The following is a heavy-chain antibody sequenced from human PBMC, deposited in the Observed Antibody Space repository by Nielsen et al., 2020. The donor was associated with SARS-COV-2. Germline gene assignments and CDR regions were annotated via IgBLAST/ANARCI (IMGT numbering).Heavy chain of an antibody. CDR2: ISGYNGDT. CDR1: GYTFTNYG. V-gene: IGHV1-18*04. CDR3: ARPITNNYYYYYMDV. J-gene: IGHJ6*03. Sequence: ASVKVSCKASGYTFTNYGISWVRQAPGKGLEWMGWISGYNGDTNYAQKFQGRVTMTIDTSTSTAYMELMSLRSDDTAVYYCARPITNNYYYYYMDVWGKGTTVTVS.